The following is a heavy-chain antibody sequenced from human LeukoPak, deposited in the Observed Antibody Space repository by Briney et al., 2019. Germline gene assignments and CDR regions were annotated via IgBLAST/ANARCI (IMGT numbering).Heavy chain of an antibody. J-gene: IGHJ4*02. CDR3: ARRRGIAVAGPLDY. D-gene: IGHD6-19*01. CDR1: GFTFSSYG. CDR2: IWYDGSNK. Sequence: GRSLRLSCAASGFTFSSYGMHWVRQAPGKGLEWVAVIWYDGSNKYYADSVKGRFTISRDNSKNTLYLQMNSLRAEDTAVYYCARRRGIAVAGPLDYWGQGTLVTVSS. V-gene: IGHV3-33*01.